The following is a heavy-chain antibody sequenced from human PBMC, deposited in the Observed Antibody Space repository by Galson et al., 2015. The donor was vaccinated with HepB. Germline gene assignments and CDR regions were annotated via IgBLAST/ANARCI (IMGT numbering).Heavy chain of an antibody. V-gene: IGHV4-4*02. CDR1: GASISSSYW. D-gene: IGHD2-21*01. CDR3: ARIDSGAYFDH. J-gene: IGHJ4*02. Sequence: ETLSLTCDVSGASISSSYWWCWVRQPPGKGLEWIGEIYHSGSSKYNPSLKSRVTISVDKSKNHFSLKVTSVTAADTAVYYCARIDSGAYFDHWGQGTLVTVSS. CDR2: IYHSGSS.